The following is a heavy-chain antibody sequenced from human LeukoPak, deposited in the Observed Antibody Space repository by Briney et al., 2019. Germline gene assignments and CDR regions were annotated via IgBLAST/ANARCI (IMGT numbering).Heavy chain of an antibody. D-gene: IGHD3-22*01. CDR3: ARSVVISSYCYFDY. CDR1: GFTFSSYW. J-gene: IGHJ4*02. CDR2: IKQDGSEK. Sequence: GGSLRLSCAASGFTFSSYWMSWVRQAPGKGLEWVANIKQDGSEKYYVDSVKGRFTISTDNAKNSLYLQMNSLRGEDTAVYYCARSVVISSYCYFDYWGQGTLVTVSS. V-gene: IGHV3-7*01.